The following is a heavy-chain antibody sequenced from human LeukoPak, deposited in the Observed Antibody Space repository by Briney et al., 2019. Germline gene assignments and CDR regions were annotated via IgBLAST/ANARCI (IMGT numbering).Heavy chain of an antibody. V-gene: IGHV3-7*01. Sequence: GGSLRLSCVASRFTFNTYAVNWVRQAPGKGLEWVANIKQDGSEKYYVDSVKGRFTISRDNAKNSLYLQMNSLRAEDTAVYYCARLLRYCSSTSCRLYFDYWGQGTLVTVSS. CDR3: ARLLRYCSSTSCRLYFDY. CDR2: IKQDGSEK. D-gene: IGHD2-2*01. J-gene: IGHJ4*02. CDR1: RFTFNTYA.